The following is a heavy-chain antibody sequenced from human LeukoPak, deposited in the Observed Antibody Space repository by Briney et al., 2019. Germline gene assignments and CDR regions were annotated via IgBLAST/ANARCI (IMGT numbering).Heavy chain of an antibody. V-gene: IGHV1-3*01. Sequence: GASVKVSCKASGYTFTSYAMHWVRQAPGQRLEWMGWINAGNGNTKYSQKFQGRVTITRDTSASTAYMELSSLRSEDTAVYYCARGGRPGAGYYYYGMDVWGQGTTVTVSS. CDR2: INAGNGNT. CDR3: ARGGRPGAGYYYYGMDV. CDR1: GYTFTSYA. J-gene: IGHJ6*02. D-gene: IGHD3-10*01.